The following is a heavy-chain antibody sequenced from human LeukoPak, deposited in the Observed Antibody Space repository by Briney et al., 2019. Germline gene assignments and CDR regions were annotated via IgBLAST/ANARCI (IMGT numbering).Heavy chain of an antibody. CDR1: GGTFSNYG. CDR2: IIPIFGPA. J-gene: IGHJ4*02. Sequence: SVKVPCKVSGGTFSNYGINWVRRAPGQGLEWMGGIIPIFGPANYAQKFQGRVTITADESTSTAYMDLSSLTSEDTAVYYCAKIAVAVSYYFDYWGQGTLVTVSS. D-gene: IGHD6-19*01. V-gene: IGHV1-69*01. CDR3: AKIAVAVSYYFDY.